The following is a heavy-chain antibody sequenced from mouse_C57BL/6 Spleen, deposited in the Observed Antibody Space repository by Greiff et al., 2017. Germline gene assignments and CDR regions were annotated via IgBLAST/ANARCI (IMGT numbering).Heavy chain of an antibody. D-gene: IGHD2-14*01. V-gene: IGHV1-64*01. Sequence: QVQLQQPGAELVKPGASVKLSCKASGYTFTSYWMHWVKQRPGQGLEWIGMIHPNSGSTNYNEKFKSKATLTVDKSSSTAYMQLSSLTSEDSAVYYCADRGDGGYFDYWGQGTTLTVSS. CDR2: IHPNSGST. CDR1: GYTFTSYW. CDR3: ADRGDGGYFDY. J-gene: IGHJ2*01.